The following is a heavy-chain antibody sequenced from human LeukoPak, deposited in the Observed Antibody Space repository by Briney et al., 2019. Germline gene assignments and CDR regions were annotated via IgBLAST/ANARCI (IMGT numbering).Heavy chain of an antibody. J-gene: IGHJ4*02. CDR1: GFTFSTYA. CDR2: VSASGGST. V-gene: IGHV3-23*01. CDR3: ARRYSSSWAHDY. D-gene: IGHD6-13*01. Sequence: PGGSLRLSCEASGFTFSTYAMSWVRQAPGKGLEWVSAVSASGGSTYYADSVKGRFTISRDNSKNTLYLQMNSLRAEDTAVYYCARRYSSSWAHDYWGQGTLVTVSS.